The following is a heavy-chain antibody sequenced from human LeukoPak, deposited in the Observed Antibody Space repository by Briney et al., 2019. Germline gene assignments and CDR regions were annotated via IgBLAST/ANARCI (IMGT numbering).Heavy chain of an antibody. D-gene: IGHD3-10*02. J-gene: IGHJ6*04. V-gene: IGHV3-48*03. CDR2: ISSSGSTI. Sequence: GGSLRLSCAASGFTFSSYEMNWVRQAPGKGLEWVSYISSSGSTIYYADSVKGRCSISRGNAKNSLYLHMNSLRAEDTAVYYCAELGITMIGGVWGKGTTVTISS. CDR1: GFTFSSYE. CDR3: AELGITMIGGV.